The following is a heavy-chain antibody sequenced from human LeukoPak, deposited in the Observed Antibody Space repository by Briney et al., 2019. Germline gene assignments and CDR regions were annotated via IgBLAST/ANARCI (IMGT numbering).Heavy chain of an antibody. V-gene: IGHV3-21*01. CDR1: GFTFSRYS. D-gene: IGHD2-2*01. J-gene: IGHJ4*02. CDR3: ANHLACGSTTCPSFDH. Sequence: GGSLRLSCAASGFTFSRYSMNWVRQAPGKGLEWVLSISHIYYADSVKGRFTISRDNAKNSLSLQMNSLRIDDTAVYYCANHLACGSTTCPSFDHWGQGTLVTVSS. CDR2: ISHI.